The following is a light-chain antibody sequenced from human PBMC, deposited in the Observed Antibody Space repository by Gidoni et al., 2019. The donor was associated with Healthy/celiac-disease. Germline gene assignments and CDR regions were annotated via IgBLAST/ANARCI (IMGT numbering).Light chain of an antibody. CDR2: DAS. CDR3: QQRSNWTMT. V-gene: IGKV3-11*01. J-gene: IGKJ1*01. CDR1: QSVSSH. Sequence: IVLTQSPATLSLSPGERATLSCRASQSVSSHLAWYQQKPGQAPRLLIYDASNRSTGIPARFSGSGFGTAFSLTIRSLEPEDFAVYSCQQRSNWTMTFAQGTKVEI.